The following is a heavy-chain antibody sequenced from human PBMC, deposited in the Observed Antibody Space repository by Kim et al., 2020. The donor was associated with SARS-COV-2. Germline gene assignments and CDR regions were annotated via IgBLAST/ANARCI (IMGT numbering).Heavy chain of an antibody. V-gene: IGHV4-34*01. CDR3: ARRPRAYYYYGMDV. J-gene: IGHJ6*02. Sequence: NPSLKSRVTISVDTSKNQFSLKLSSVTAADTAVYYCARRPRAYYYYGMDVWGQGTTVTVSS.